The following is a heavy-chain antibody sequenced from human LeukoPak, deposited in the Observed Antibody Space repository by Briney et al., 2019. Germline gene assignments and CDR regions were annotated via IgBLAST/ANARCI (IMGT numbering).Heavy chain of an antibody. J-gene: IGHJ6*02. D-gene: IGHD4-17*01. Sequence: GGSLKISLQGSGYRFTSYFIGWVRQMPGKSLEWMGIIWPGDSDTRYSPSFQGQVTISADKSINTAYLQWSSMKASDTAMYYCARGIGEYYYYGMVVWGQGTTVTVSS. CDR2: IWPGDSDT. V-gene: IGHV5-51*01. CDR1: GYRFTSYF. CDR3: ARGIGEYYYYGMVV.